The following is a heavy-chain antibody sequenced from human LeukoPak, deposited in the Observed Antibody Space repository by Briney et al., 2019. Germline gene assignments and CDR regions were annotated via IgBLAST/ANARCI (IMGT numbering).Heavy chain of an antibody. V-gene: IGHV1-2*02. J-gene: IGHJ4*02. D-gene: IGHD6-6*01. Sequence: ASVKVSCKASGYTFTGYYMHWVRQAPGQGLEWMGWINPNSGGTNYAQKFQGRVTMTRDTSISTAHMELSRLRSDDTAVYYCASHLIAARGVDYWGQGTLVTVSS. CDR3: ASHLIAARGVDY. CDR2: INPNSGGT. CDR1: GYTFTGYY.